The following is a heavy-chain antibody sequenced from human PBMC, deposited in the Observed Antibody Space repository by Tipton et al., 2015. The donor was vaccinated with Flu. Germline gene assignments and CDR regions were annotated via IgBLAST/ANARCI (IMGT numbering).Heavy chain of an antibody. J-gene: IGHJ4*02. CDR3: ARGLYGSGTYQRRYFDS. CDR2: IYYSGST. CDR1: GGSISSGGAY. D-gene: IGHD3-10*01. V-gene: IGHV4-31*03. Sequence: TLSLTCNVSGGSISSGGAYWSWIRQHPGKGLEWIGGIYYSGSTYYNPSLKSRITISVDTSRNQFSLKLNSLTAADTAVYYCARGLYGSGTYQRRYFDSWGQGTLVTVSS.